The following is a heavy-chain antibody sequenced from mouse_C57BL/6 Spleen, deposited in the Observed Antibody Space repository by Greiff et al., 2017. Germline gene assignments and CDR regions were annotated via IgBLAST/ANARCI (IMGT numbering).Heavy chain of an antibody. Sequence: QVHVKQPGAELVKPGASVKLSCKASGYTFTSYWMHWVKQRPGRGLEWIGRIDPNSGGTKYNEKFKSKATLTVDKPSSTAYMQLSSLTSEDSAVYYCARGTTVVPYWYFDVWGTGTTVTVSS. J-gene: IGHJ1*03. D-gene: IGHD1-1*01. V-gene: IGHV1-72*01. CDR3: ARGTTVVPYWYFDV. CDR2: IDPNSGGT. CDR1: GYTFTSYW.